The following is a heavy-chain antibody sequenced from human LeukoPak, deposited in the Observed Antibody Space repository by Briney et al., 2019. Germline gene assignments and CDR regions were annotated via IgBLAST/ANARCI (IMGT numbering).Heavy chain of an antibody. CDR2: IYYSGST. CDR1: GVSISSYY. V-gene: IGHV4-59*01. Sequence: SETLSLTCTVSGVSISSYYWSWIRQPPGKGLEWIGYIYYSGSTNYNPSLKSRVTISVDTSKNQFSLKLSPVTAADTAVHYCARGHFSYYDFWSGYYPYYYYGMDVWGQGTTVTVSS. CDR3: ARGHFSYYDFWSGYYPYYYYGMDV. D-gene: IGHD3-3*01. J-gene: IGHJ6*02.